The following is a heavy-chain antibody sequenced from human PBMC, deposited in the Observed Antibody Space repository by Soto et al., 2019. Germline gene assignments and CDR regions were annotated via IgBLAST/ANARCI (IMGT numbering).Heavy chain of an antibody. CDR2: INPNSGGT. J-gene: IGHJ4*02. D-gene: IGHD3-10*01. Sequence: GASVKVSCKASGYTFTGYYMHWVRQAPGQGLEWMGWINPNSGGTNYAQKFQGWVTMTRGTSISTAYMELSRLRSDDTAVYYCARDRGYGSGSYHLLMYYFDYWGQGTLVTVSS. V-gene: IGHV1-2*04. CDR1: GYTFTGYY. CDR3: ARDRGYGSGSYHLLMYYFDY.